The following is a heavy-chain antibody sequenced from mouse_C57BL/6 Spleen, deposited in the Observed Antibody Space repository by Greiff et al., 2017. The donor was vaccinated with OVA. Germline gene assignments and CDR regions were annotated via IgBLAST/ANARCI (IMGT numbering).Heavy chain of an antibody. CDR2: IDPSDSYT. J-gene: IGHJ3*01. D-gene: IGHD1-1*01. Sequence: QVQLQQPGAELVKPGASVKLSCKASGYTFTSYWMQWVKQRPGQGLEWIGEIDPSDSYTNYNQKFKGKATLTVDTSASKAYMKVSSLTTEESAVENGASGSTARRGGWFADWGQGNLVTVAA. V-gene: IGHV1-50*01. CDR1: GYTFTSYW. CDR3: ASGSTARRGGWFAD.